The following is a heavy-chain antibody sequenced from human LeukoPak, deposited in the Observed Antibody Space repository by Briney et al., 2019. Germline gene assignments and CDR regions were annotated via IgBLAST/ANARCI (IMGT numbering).Heavy chain of an antibody. J-gene: IGHJ4*02. CDR2: IISILGIA. D-gene: IGHD3-10*01. V-gene: IGHV1-69*04. CDR3: ARGGDSLSYYFDY. Sequence: SAKLSCKASGGTFSSYAISWVRQAPGQGLEWMGRIISILGIANYAQKFQGRVTITADKSTSTAYMELSSLRSEDTAVYYCARGGDSLSYYFDYWGQGTLVTVSS. CDR1: GGTFSSYA.